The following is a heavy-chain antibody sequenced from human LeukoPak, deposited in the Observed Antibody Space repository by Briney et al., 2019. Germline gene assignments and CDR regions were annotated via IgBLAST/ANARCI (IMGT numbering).Heavy chain of an antibody. Sequence: GASVKVSCKASGGTFSSYAISWVRQAPGQGLEWMGWISAYNGNTNYAQKLQGRVTMTTDTSTSTAYMELRSLRSDDTAVYYCARDFVVVVPAATYYYYGMDVWGQGTTVTVSS. CDR1: GGTFSSYA. V-gene: IGHV1-18*01. CDR3: ARDFVVVVPAATYYYYGMDV. CDR2: ISAYNGNT. D-gene: IGHD2-2*01. J-gene: IGHJ6*02.